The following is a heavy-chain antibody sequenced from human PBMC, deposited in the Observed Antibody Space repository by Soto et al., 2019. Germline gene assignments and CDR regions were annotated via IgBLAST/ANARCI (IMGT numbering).Heavy chain of an antibody. J-gene: IGHJ5*02. Sequence: QLQESGPGLVKPSETLSLTCTVSGGSISSDDYFWGWIRQPPGKGLEWIGSLYYGGSTFYNPCLKSRVTISLASSKHQFSLKLTSVTAADTAVYYCARQLPVGATSWFDPWGQGTLVTVSS. CDR1: GGSISSDDYF. CDR3: ARQLPVGATSWFDP. D-gene: IGHD1-26*01. V-gene: IGHV4-39*01. CDR2: LYYGGST.